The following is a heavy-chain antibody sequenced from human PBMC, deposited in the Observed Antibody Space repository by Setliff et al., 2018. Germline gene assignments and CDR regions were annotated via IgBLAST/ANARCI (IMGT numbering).Heavy chain of an antibody. CDR1: GDTFTGYY. CDR2: TNPNSGDT. CDR3: AREVLSTVVAWDY. J-gene: IGHJ4*02. Sequence: ASVKVSCKASGDTFTGYYIHWLRQAPGQGLEWMGCTNPNSGDTTFAQKFQGRVTITRDTSNSTDYMDLSRLTSDDTAVYYCAREVLSTVVAWDYWGQGTLVTVSS. D-gene: IGHD4-17*01. V-gene: IGHV1-2*02.